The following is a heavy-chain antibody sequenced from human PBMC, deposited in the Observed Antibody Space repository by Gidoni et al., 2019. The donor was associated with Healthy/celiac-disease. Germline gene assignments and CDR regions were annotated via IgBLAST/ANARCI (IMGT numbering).Heavy chain of an antibody. J-gene: IGHJ6*02. CDR2: IKSKTDGGTT. Sequence: EVQLVESGGGLVKPGGSLRLSCAASGFTFSNAWMSWVRQAPGKGLEWVGRIKSKTDGGTTDYAAPVKGRFTISRDDSKNTLYLQMNSLKTEDTAVYYCTTDPIVVVPAAINGMDVWGQGTTVTVSS. V-gene: IGHV3-15*01. CDR3: TTDPIVVVPAAINGMDV. D-gene: IGHD2-2*01. CDR1: GFTFSNAW.